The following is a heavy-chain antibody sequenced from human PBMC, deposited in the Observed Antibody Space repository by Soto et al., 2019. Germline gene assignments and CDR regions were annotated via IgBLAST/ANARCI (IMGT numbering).Heavy chain of an antibody. CDR1: GFTFSSYS. CDR3: ARDLYSSSSRFGGGGGPSDY. V-gene: IGHV3-48*01. J-gene: IGHJ4*02. D-gene: IGHD6-6*01. CDR2: ISSSSSTI. Sequence: EVQLVESGGGLVQPGGSLRLSCAASGFTFSSYSMNWVRQAPGKGLEWVSYISSSSSTIYYADSVKGRFTISRDNAKNSLYLQMNSLRAEDTAVYYCARDLYSSSSRFGGGGGPSDYWGQGTLVTVSS.